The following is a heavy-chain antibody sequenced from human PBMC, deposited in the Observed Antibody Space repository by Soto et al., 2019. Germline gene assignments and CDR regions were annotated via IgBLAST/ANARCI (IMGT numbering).Heavy chain of an antibody. J-gene: IGHJ4*02. CDR1: GFSLSTSGVG. Sequence: QITLKESGPTLVKPTQTLTLTCTFPGFSLSTSGVGVGWIRQPPVKALEWLALIYWDDDKRYSPSLKSRRTITKTTSNNQVVLTMTNMDPVYTATYYCARSFWSGYLTFDYWGQGTLVTVSS. V-gene: IGHV2-5*02. D-gene: IGHD3-3*01. CDR2: IYWDDDK. CDR3: ARSFWSGYLTFDY.